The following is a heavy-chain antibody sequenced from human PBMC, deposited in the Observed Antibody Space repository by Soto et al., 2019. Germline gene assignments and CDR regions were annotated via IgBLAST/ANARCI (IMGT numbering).Heavy chain of an antibody. CDR3: STRAYDTNGYYRFDP. J-gene: IGHJ5*01. D-gene: IGHD3-22*01. CDR2: INRSGRV. Sequence: SETLSLTCAVYGGSFSGHSWTWIRQSPGKGLEWIGDINRSGRVNYSPSLKSRVTISLDTSKNQFSLALSAVTAADTAMYYCSTRAYDTNGYYRFDPWGQGTLVTVSS. CDR1: GGSFSGHS. V-gene: IGHV4-34*01.